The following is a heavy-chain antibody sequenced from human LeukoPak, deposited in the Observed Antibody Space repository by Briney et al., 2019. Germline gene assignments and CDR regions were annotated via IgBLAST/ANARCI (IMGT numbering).Heavy chain of an antibody. CDR2: IKRDGSNT. CDR3: AKGGYASCFDP. D-gene: IGHD2-15*01. J-gene: IGHJ5*02. Sequence: PGGSLRLSCEASGFTFSEHSMSWVRQAPGEGLEWVSTIKRDGSNTYYTDSVEGRFTISRDNSKNTLYLEMNTLRAEDTAVYYCAKGGYASCFDPWGQGTQVTVSS. CDR1: GFTFSEHS. V-gene: IGHV3-23*05.